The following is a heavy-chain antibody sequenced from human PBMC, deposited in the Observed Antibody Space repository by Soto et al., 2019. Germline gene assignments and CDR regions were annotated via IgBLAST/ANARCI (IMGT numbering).Heavy chain of an antibody. V-gene: IGHV3-30*18. D-gene: IGHD6-13*01. Sequence: GGSLRLSCAASGFIFSSYGMHWVRQAPGKGLEWVAVISYDGSNKYYADSVKGRFTISRDNSKNTLYLQMNSLRAEDTAVYYCAKIGAAGDAFYIWGKGKRVTVSS. J-gene: IGHJ3*02. CDR2: ISYDGSNK. CDR1: GFIFSSYG. CDR3: AKIGAAGDAFYI.